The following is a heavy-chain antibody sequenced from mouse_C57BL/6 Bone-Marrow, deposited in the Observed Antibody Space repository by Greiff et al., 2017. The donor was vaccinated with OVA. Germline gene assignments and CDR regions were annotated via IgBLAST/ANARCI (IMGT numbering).Heavy chain of an antibody. CDR2: INPNNGGT. CDR1: GYTFTDYY. CDR3: ATSTVVATSDV. Sequence: EVQLQQSGPELVKPGASVKMSCKASGYTFTDYYMHWVKQSHGKSLEWIGYINPNNGGTSYNQKFKGKATLTVNKSSSTAYMELRSLTSEDSAVYYCATSTVVATSDVWGTGTTVTVSS. D-gene: IGHD1-1*01. V-gene: IGHV1-22*01. J-gene: IGHJ1*03.